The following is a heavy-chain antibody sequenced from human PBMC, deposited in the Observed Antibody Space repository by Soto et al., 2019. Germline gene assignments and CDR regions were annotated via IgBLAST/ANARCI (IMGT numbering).Heavy chain of an antibody. CDR2: ISGSSSTI. CDR1: GFTFNRFN. D-gene: IGHD6-13*01. V-gene: IGHV3-48*01. CDR3: ARDLGSSWYPEYFQH. J-gene: IGHJ1*01. Sequence: PGGSLRLSCAASGFTFNRFNMNWVRQAPGKGLEWVSYISGSSSTIYYADSVKGRFTISRDNAKNSLYLQMNSLRAEDTAVYYCARDLGSSWYPEYFQHWGQRTLVTVSS.